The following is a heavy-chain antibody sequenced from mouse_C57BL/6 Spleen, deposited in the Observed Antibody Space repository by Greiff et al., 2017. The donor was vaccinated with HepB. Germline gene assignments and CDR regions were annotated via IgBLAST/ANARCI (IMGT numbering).Heavy chain of an antibody. Sequence: QVQLQQSGAELVKPGASVKMSCKASGYTFTSYWITWVKQRPGQGLEWIGDIYPGSGSTNYNEKFKSKATLTVDTSSSTAYMQLSSLTSEDSAVYYCARTGLPVPWFDYWGQGTTVTVS. J-gene: IGHJ2*01. CDR1: GYTFTSYW. V-gene: IGHV1-55*01. D-gene: IGHD5-5*01. CDR3: ARTGLPVPWFDY. CDR2: IYPGSGST.